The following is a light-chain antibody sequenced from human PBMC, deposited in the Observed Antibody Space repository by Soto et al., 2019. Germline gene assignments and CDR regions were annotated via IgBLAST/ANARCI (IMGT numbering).Light chain of an antibody. Sequence: IQMTQSPSSLCASVGDRGTITCRASQTISSWLAWYQQKPGKAPKLLIYKASTLKSGVPSRFSGSGSGTEFTLTISSLQPDDFATYYCQHYNSYSEAFGQGTKVDIK. V-gene: IGKV1-5*03. CDR3: QHYNSYSEA. CDR2: KAS. CDR1: QTISSW. J-gene: IGKJ1*01.